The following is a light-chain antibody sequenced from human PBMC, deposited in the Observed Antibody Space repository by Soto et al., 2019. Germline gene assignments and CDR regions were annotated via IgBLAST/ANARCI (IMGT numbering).Light chain of an antibody. V-gene: IGLV2-14*01. CDR1: SSDFGGYNS. CDR3: SSYTSSSTLDV. J-gene: IGLJ1*01. CDR2: EVS. Sequence: SALTKPAYSPASPGQPLTLSCPGTSSDFGGYNSVSWYQQHPGKSPKLMIYEVSNRPSGVSNRFSGSKSGNTASLTISGLQAEDEADYYCSSYTSSSTLDVFGTGTKGTV.